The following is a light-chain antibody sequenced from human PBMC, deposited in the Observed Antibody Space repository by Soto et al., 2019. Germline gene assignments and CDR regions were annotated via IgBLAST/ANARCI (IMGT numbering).Light chain of an antibody. CDR3: QKYNSAPLT. CDR1: QGIAPY. CDR2: ATS. J-gene: IGKJ4*01. Sequence: DVQMTQSPSSLSASVGDRVTITCRARQGIAPYLAWFQQKPGKVPRLLIYATSTLQSGVPSRFSGSGSGTDFTLTISSLQPEDVATYYCQKYNSAPLTFGGGTQVEIK. V-gene: IGKV1-27*01.